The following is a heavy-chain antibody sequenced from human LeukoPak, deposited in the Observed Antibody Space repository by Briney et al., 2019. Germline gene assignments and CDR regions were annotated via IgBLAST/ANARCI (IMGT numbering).Heavy chain of an antibody. CDR3: ARSPYYYDSSGYFVREIDY. J-gene: IGHJ4*02. CDR1: GGAISSYY. D-gene: IGHD3-22*01. V-gene: IGHV4-59*01. CDR2: IYYSGST. Sequence: SETLSLTCTVSGGAISSYYWSWIRQPPGKGLEWIGYIYYSGSTNYNPSLKSRVTISVDTSKNQFSLKLSSVTAADTAVYYCARSPYYYDSSGYFVREIDYWGQGTLVTVSS.